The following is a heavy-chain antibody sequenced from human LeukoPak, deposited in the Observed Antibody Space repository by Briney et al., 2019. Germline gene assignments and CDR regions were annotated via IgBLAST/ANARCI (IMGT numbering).Heavy chain of an antibody. D-gene: IGHD5-24*01. CDR3: ARDTDGYNDY. Sequence: PSETLSLTCTVSGGSISSYYWSWIRQPPGKGLEWIGYIYYSGSTNYNPSLKSRVTISVDTSKNQFSLKLSSVTAADTAVYYCARDTDGYNDYWGQGTLVTVSS. CDR1: GGSISSYY. CDR2: IYYSGST. J-gene: IGHJ4*02. V-gene: IGHV4-59*01.